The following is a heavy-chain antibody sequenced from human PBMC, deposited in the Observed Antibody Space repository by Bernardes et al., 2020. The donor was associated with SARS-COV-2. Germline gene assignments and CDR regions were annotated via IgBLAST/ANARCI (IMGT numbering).Heavy chain of an antibody. J-gene: IGHJ2*01. CDR1: NFTLNNVW. D-gene: IGHD3-22*01. CDR2: IKSKADGVKT. V-gene: IGHV3-15*07. Sequence: GGSLRLSCAASNFTLNNVWMNWVRQAPGKGLEWVGRIKSKADGVKTDYAAPVKRRFVISRDDSKNMLYMDMGSLRSDDTAVYYCASEKWLSSWYFDLWGRGALVTVSS. CDR3: ASEKWLSSWYFDL.